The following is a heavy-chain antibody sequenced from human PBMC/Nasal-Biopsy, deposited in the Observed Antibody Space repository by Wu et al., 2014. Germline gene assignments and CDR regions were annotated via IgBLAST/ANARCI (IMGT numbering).Heavy chain of an antibody. V-gene: IGHV3-9*01. CDR1: GLIFSSYA. J-gene: IGHJ3*01. CDR3: AKDRDIGFPHDAFDV. CDR2: INWNSVNI. Sequence: LRLSCAASGLIFSSYAMQWVRQAPGKGLEWVSGINWNSVNIAYAESVKGRFTISRDNAKKSLYLQMDSLRAEDTALYYCAKDRDIGFPHDAFDVWGQGT. D-gene: IGHD3-10*01.